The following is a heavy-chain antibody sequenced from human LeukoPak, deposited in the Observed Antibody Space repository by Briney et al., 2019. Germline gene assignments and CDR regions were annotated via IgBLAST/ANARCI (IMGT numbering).Heavy chain of an antibody. CDR3: ARESSSWFLDY. CDR1: SGSISGYY. V-gene: IGHV4-59*12. J-gene: IGHJ4*02. Sequence: SETLSLTCTVSSGSISGYYWSWIRQPPGKGLEWVGYISYSGSTNYNPSLKSRVTMSVDTSKNQFSLKLSSVTAADTAVYYCARESSSWFLDYWGQGTLVTVSS. CDR2: ISYSGST. D-gene: IGHD6-13*01.